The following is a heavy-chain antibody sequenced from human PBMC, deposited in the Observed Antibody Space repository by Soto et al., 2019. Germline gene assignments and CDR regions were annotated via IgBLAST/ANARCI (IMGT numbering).Heavy chain of an antibody. J-gene: IGHJ4*02. Sequence: QVHLQQWGAGVLKPSETLSLTCAVYGGSFSGHYWSWVRQFPGKGLEWIGETHPNGNTKYNPSVKSRVSLSVEPSQNQVSLKVTSMTAADTAVYFCARAMFESTGWHQFDHWGQGTRVTVSS. CDR2: THPNGNT. CDR1: GGSFSGHY. CDR3: ARAMFESTGWHQFDH. D-gene: IGHD2-8*02. V-gene: IGHV4-34*01.